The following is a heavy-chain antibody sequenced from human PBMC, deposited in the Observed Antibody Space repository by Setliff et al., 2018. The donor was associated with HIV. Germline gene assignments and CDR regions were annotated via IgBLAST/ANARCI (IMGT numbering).Heavy chain of an antibody. D-gene: IGHD5-12*01. V-gene: IGHV4-31*02. Sequence: TPQHPGKGLQWIGYIYYIGGAYYNPSLKSRVTISLDTSKNHFSLNLSSVTAADTAVYYCARGATLLPGYSDRWEYFYMDVWGKGTTVTV. J-gene: IGHJ6*03. CDR2: IYYIGGA. CDR3: ARGATLLPGYSDRWEYFYMDV.